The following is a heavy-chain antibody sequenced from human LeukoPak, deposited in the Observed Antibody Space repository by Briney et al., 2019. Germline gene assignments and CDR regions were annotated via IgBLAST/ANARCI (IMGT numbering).Heavy chain of an antibody. CDR2: IYYSGST. D-gene: IGHD2-8*01. V-gene: IGHV4-39*07. J-gene: IGHJ4*02. CDR1: GGSISSSSYY. CDR3: TRVVNGGHFDY. Sequence: SETLSLTCTVSGGSISSSSYYWGWIRQPPGKGLEWIGSIYYSGSTYYNPSLKSRVTISVDTSKNQFSLKLSSVTAADTAVYFCTRVVNGGHFDYWGQGTLVTVSS.